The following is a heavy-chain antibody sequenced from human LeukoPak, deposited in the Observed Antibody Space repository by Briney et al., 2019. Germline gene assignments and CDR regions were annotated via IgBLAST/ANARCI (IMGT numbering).Heavy chain of an antibody. CDR1: GFTFLNAW. D-gene: IGHD2-8*01. Sequence: GGSLRLSCAASGFTFLNAWMSWVRQAPGKGLEWVGRIKSKTDGGTTDYAAPVKGRFTISRDESKNTLFLQMNSLKTEDTAVYYCTPENVLMLYGMGNFDYWGQGTLVTVS. CDR2: IKSKTDGGTT. V-gene: IGHV3-15*01. J-gene: IGHJ4*02. CDR3: TPENVLMLYGMGNFDY.